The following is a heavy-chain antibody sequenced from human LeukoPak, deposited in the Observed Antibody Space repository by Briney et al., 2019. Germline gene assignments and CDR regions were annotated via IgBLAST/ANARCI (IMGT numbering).Heavy chain of an antibody. Sequence: SVKVSCKASGGTFSSYAISWVRQAPGQGLEWMGRIIPILGIANYAQKFQGRVTITADESTSTAYMELSSLRSEDTAVYYCARDDYDSSAQGDYWGQGTLVTVSS. CDR2: IIPILGIA. D-gene: IGHD3-22*01. J-gene: IGHJ4*02. V-gene: IGHV1-69*04. CDR1: GGTFSSYA. CDR3: ARDDYDSSAQGDY.